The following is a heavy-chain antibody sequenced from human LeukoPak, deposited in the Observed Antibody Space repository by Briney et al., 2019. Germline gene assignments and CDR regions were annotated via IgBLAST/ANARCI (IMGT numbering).Heavy chain of an antibody. CDR1: RFTFSSYA. J-gene: IGHJ4*02. Sequence: GGSLRLSCAASRFTFSSYAMSWVRQAPGKGLEWVSSFSGSGGRTYYADSVKGRFTISRDNSKNTLYLQMHSLRAEATVVYYCAKSGLNRFDYWGQGTLVTVSS. CDR2: FSGSGGRT. V-gene: IGHV3-23*01. D-gene: IGHD2-15*01. CDR3: AKSGLNRFDY.